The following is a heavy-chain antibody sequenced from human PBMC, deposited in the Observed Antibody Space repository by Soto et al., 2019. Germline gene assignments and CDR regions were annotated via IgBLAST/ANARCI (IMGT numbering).Heavy chain of an antibody. CDR1: GFTFSSYS. V-gene: IGHV3-48*01. CDR3: ARDYYDSSGYYSGLDY. CDR2: ISSSSSTI. Sequence: EVQLVESGGGLVQPGGSLRLSCAASGFTFSSYSMNWVRQAPGKGLEWVSYISSSSSTIYYADSVKGRFTISRDNAKNSIYLQMNSLRAEDTAVYYCARDYYDSSGYYSGLDYWGQGTLVTVSS. D-gene: IGHD3-22*01. J-gene: IGHJ4*02.